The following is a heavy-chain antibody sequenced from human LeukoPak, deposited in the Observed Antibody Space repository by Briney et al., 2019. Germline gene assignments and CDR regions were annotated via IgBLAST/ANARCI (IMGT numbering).Heavy chain of an antibody. J-gene: IGHJ4*02. D-gene: IGHD4-23*01. CDR3: AGQTTVITPPDF. CDR2: ISGDESST. CDR1: GFTFSSYW. Sequence: GGSLRLSFAASGFTFSSYWMHWVRQAPGKGLVWVSRISGDESSTSYADSVKGRFTISRDNAKNSLYLQMNSLRAEDTAMYYCAGQTTVITPPDFWGQGTLVTVSS. V-gene: IGHV3-74*01.